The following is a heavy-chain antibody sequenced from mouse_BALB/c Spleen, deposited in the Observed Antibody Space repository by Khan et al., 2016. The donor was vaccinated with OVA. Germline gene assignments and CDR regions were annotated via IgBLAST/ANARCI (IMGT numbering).Heavy chain of an antibody. Sequence: QVQLQQSGPGLVAPSQSLSITCTISGFSLTNYGVHWVRQPPGKGLEWLVVIWSDGSRTYNSALKSRLSISKDNSKNQVFLKMNSLQADDTAVYYCARQPYYHYYLLDYWGQGTSVTVSS. V-gene: IGHV2-6-1*01. CDR3: ARQPYYHYYLLDY. CDR2: IWSDGSR. CDR1: GFSLTNYG. J-gene: IGHJ4*01. D-gene: IGHD2-10*01.